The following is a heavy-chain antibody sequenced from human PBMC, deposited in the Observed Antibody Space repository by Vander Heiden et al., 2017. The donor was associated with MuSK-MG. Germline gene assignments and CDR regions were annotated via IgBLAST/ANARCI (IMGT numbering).Heavy chain of an antibody. CDR3: ARAGYSSRSFDP. V-gene: IGHV3-11*06. CDR2: ISSSSSYT. J-gene: IGHJ5*02. CDR1: GFTLRDYY. Sequence: QVQLVESGGGLVKPGGSLRLSCAASGFTLRDYYMSWIRQAPGKGLEWVSYISSSSSYTNYADSVKGRFTISRDNAKNSLYLQMNSLRAEDTAVYYCARAGYSSRSFDPWGQGTLVTVSS. D-gene: IGHD6-13*01.